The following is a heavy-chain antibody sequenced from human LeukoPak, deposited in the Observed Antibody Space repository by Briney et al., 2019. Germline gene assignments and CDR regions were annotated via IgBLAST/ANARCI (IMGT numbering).Heavy chain of an antibody. CDR3: AREGSTSGTNWFDP. CDR1: DYSITSDYY. D-gene: IGHD3-10*01. V-gene: IGHV4-38-2*02. J-gene: IGHJ5*02. CDR2: IYHSGST. Sequence: SETLSLTYAVSDYSITSDYYWGWIRQPPGKGLEWIGSIYHSGSTYYNPSLKSRVTISVDTSKNQFSLKLTSVTAADTAVYYCAREGSTSGTNWFDPWGQGTLVTVSS.